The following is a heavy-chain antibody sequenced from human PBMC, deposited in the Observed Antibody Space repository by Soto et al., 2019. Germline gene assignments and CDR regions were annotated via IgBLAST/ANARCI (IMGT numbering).Heavy chain of an antibody. CDR2: ISYDGSNK. CDR1: GFTFSSYA. Sequence: GGSLRLSCAASGFTFSSYAMHWVRQAPGKGLEWVAVISYDGSNKYYADSVKGRFTISRDNSKNTLYLQMNSLRAEDTAVYYCARETLPDSSSWGDYYYYGMDVWGQGTTVTVSS. V-gene: IGHV3-30-3*01. D-gene: IGHD6-13*01. J-gene: IGHJ6*02. CDR3: ARETLPDSSSWGDYYYYGMDV.